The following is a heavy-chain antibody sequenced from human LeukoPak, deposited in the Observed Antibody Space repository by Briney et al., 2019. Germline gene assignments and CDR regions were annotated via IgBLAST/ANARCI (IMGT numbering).Heavy chain of an antibody. J-gene: IGHJ6*03. Sequence: SETLSLTCTVSGGSISSSSYYWGWIRQPPGKGLEWIGSIYYSGSTYYNPSLKSRVTISVDTSKNQFSLKLSSVTAADTAVYYCARLKSTYYYYMDVWGKGTTVTVSS. CDR2: IYYSGST. CDR1: GGSISSSSYY. V-gene: IGHV4-39*01. CDR3: ARLKSTYYYYMDV.